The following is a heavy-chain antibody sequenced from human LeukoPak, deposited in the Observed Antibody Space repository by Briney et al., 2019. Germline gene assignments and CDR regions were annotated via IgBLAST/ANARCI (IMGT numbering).Heavy chain of an antibody. J-gene: IGHJ5*02. V-gene: IGHV3-23*01. CDR1: GFTFRSYA. CDR2: ISGSGGST. CDR3: AKHSYCSGGSCCGIRWFDP. D-gene: IGHD2-15*01. Sequence: GGSLRLSRAPSGFTFRSYAMSWVRQAPGKGLEWVSAISGSGGSTYYADSVKGRFTISRDNSKNTLYMKMNSLRAEDTAVYYCAKHSYCSGGSCCGIRWFDPWGQGTLVTVSS.